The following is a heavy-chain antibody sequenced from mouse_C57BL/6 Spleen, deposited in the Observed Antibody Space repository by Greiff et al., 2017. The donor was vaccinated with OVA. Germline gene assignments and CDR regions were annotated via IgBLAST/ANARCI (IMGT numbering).Heavy chain of an antibody. J-gene: IGHJ3*01. CDR3: AERVYDYDDAY. CDR1: GYTFTSYG. CDR2: IYPRSGNT. Sequence: QVQLQQSGAELARPGASVKLSCKASGYTFTSYGISWVKQRTGQGLEWIGEIYPRSGNTYYNEKFKGKATLAADKSYSTAYMELRSLTSEDSAVYFCAERVYDYDDAYWGHGTLITVSA. D-gene: IGHD2-4*01. V-gene: IGHV1-81*01.